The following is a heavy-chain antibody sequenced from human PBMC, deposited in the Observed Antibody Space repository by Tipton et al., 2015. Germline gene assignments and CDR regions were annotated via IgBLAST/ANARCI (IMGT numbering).Heavy chain of an antibody. D-gene: IGHD1-26*01. CDR1: GDSIRSGGSY. V-gene: IGHV4-31*03. CDR3: ARDFTPGGYFAS. CDR2: GHCSRNT. Sequence: LRLSCTVSGDSIRSGGSYWSWIRQHPGIGLEWVGYGHCSRNTYFDPSLKRRATISLDGSQNQFSLRLTSVTAADTAVYYCARDFTPGGYFASWGQGTLVTVSS. J-gene: IGHJ4*02.